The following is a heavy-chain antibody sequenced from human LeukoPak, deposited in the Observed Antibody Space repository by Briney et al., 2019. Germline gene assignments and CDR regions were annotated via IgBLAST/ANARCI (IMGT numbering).Heavy chain of an antibody. J-gene: IGHJ3*02. Sequence: GGSLRLSCAASGFSFTNYAMSWVRQAPARGPEWVSSLRGGGETFYADSVKGRFTLSRDNSKNTLYLQMNSLRAEDTAVYYCARVKDGAFDIWGQGTMVTVSS. V-gene: IGHV3-23*01. CDR3: ARVKDGAFDI. CDR2: LRGGGET. CDR1: GFSFTNYA.